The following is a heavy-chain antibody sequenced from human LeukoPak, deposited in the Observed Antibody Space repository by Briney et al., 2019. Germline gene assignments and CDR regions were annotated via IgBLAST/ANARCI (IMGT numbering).Heavy chain of an antibody. J-gene: IGHJ4*02. Sequence: SETLSLTCTVSGGSISSSSYYWGWIRQPPGKGLEWIGSIYDSGSTYYNPSLKSRVTISVDTSKNQFSLKLSSVTAADTAVYYCARDSGSYYYPDYWGQGTLVTVSS. V-gene: IGHV4-39*07. D-gene: IGHD1-26*01. CDR1: GGSISSSSYY. CDR3: ARDSGSYYYPDY. CDR2: IYDSGST.